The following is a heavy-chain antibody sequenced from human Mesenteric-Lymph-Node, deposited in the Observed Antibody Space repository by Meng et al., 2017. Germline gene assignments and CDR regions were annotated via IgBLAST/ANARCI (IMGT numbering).Heavy chain of an antibody. CDR2: ISSSSTI. D-gene: IGHD6-13*01. Sequence: GGSLRLSCAASEFTFSDYYMHWVRQAPGKGLEWVSSISSSSTIYYADSVKGRFTISRDDSTSTVYMELSSLRSEDTAVYYCARGSGGIAVSGRCAFDMWGQGTTVTVSS. V-gene: IGHV3-69-1*01. J-gene: IGHJ3*02. CDR1: EFTFSDYY. CDR3: ARGSGGIAVSGRCAFDM.